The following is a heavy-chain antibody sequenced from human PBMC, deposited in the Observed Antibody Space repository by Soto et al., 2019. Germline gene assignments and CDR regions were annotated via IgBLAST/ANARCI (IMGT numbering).Heavy chain of an antibody. J-gene: IGHJ4*02. V-gene: IGHV4-59*01. CDR3: ARRWGGTCDY. CDR1: GGSISSYY. D-gene: IGHD2-21*01. Sequence: ASETLSLTCTVSGGSISSYYWSWIRQPPGKGLEWIGYIYYSGSTNYNPSLKSRVTISVDTSKNQFSLKLSSVTAADTSVYYCARRWGGTCDYWGQGTLVTVSS. CDR2: IYYSGST.